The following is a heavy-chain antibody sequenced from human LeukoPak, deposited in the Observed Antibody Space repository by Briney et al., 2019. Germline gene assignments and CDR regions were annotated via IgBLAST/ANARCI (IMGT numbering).Heavy chain of an antibody. Sequence: PGGSLRLSCAASGFTFSAYGMHWVRQAPGKGLEWVAFIHYDGTITYYADSVKGRFTISRDSSKNTLFLQMNSLGAEDTAVYYCARDAAGVVVPAAHSDAFDIWGQGTMVTVSS. CDR1: GFTFSAYG. CDR3: ARDAAGVVVPAAHSDAFDI. D-gene: IGHD2-2*01. CDR2: IHYDGTIT. J-gene: IGHJ3*02. V-gene: IGHV3-30*02.